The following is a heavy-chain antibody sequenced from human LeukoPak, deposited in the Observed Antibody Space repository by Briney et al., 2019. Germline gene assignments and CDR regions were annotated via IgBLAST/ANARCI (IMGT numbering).Heavy chain of an antibody. Sequence: SETLSLTCTVSGGSISSYYWSWIRQPPGKGLEWIGYIYYSGSTNYNPSLKSRVTISVDTSKNQFSLKLSSVTAADTAIYFCARESSTSQTNLFDSWGQGTLVTVSS. CDR3: ARESSTSQTNLFDS. CDR2: IYYSGST. CDR1: GGSISSYY. V-gene: IGHV4-59*01. J-gene: IGHJ4*02. D-gene: IGHD6-6*01.